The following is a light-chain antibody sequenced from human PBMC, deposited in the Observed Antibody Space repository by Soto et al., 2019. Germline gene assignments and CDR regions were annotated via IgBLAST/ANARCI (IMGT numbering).Light chain of an antibody. CDR3: QQYNNWFT. CDR2: GAS. V-gene: IGKV3-15*01. CDR1: QSVSSS. Sequence: EIVMTQSPATLSVSPGERATLSCRASQSVSSSLAWYQQKPGQAPRLLIYGASTRATGVPARFSGSGSGTEFTLTISSLQSEDFAVYYCQQYNNWFTFGGGTKVEIK. J-gene: IGKJ4*01.